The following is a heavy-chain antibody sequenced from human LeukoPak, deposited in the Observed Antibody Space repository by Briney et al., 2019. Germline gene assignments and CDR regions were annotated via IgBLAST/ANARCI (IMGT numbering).Heavy chain of an antibody. V-gene: IGHV3-7*01. CDR1: GFTFSNYW. J-gene: IGHJ4*02. CDR2: IKQDGSGK. D-gene: IGHD5-12*01. CDR3: AREGGYSGYVDY. Sequence: GGSLRLSCAASGFTFSNYWMSWVLQAPGKGLEWVANIKQDGSGKYYVDSVKGRFTISRDNAKNSLYLQMKSLRAEDTAVYYCAREGGYSGYVDYWGQGTLVTVSS.